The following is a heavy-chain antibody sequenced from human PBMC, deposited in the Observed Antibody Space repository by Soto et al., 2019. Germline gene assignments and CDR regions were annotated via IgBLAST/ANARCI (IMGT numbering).Heavy chain of an antibody. CDR1: GGTFSSYS. D-gene: IGHD3-3*01. Sequence: ASVNVSCKSSGGTFSSYSISWVRQAPGQGLEWMGGIIPIFGTANYAQKFQGRVTITADESTSTAYMELSSLRSEDTAVYYCARYDFWSGYRPTYYYYGMDVWGQGTTVTVSS. J-gene: IGHJ6*02. V-gene: IGHV1-69*13. CDR3: ARYDFWSGYRPTYYYYGMDV. CDR2: IIPIFGTA.